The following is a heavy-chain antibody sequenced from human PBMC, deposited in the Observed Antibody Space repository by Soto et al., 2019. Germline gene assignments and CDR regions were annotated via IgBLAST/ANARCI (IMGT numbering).Heavy chain of an antibody. CDR3: ARQILLTGTTGEVDY. D-gene: IGHD1-7*01. V-gene: IGHV4-39*01. J-gene: IGHJ4*02. CDR2: IYYSGST. CDR1: GGSISSSSYY. Sequence: QLQLQESGPGLVKPSETLSLTCTVSGGSISSSSYYWGWIRQPPGKGLEWIGSIYYSGSTYYNPSLKSRVTISVDTSKNQFSLKLSSVTAADTAVYYCARQILLTGTTGEVDYWGQGTLVTVSS.